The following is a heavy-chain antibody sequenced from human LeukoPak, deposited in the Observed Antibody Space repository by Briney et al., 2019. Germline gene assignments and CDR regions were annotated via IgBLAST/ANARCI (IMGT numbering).Heavy chain of an antibody. CDR2: IYYSGSP. J-gene: IGHJ3*02. Sequence: SETLSLTCTVSGGSISNNNYYWAWIRQPPGKGLECIGSIYYSGSPYYNPSLKSRVTISVDTSKNQFSLNLISVTAADTAVYYCARRHCSSTNCYGDAFDIWGQGTMVTVSS. CDR3: ARRHCSSTNCYGDAFDI. V-gene: IGHV4-39*01. CDR1: GGSISNNNYY. D-gene: IGHD2-2*01.